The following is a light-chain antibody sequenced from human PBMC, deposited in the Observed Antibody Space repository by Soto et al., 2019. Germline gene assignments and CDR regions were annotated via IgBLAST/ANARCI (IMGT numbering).Light chain of an antibody. CDR3: CPYAASRTYF. V-gene: IGLV2-23*02. CDR1: SSDVGSYNL. J-gene: IGLJ1*01. CDR2: EVD. Sequence: QSVLTQPASVSGSPGQSITISCTGTSSDVGSYNLVSWYQQHPGKAPKLMIYEVDKRPSGVSNRFSASKSGNTASLTISGLHTEDEGHYYGCPYAASRTYFFGTGTKLTVL.